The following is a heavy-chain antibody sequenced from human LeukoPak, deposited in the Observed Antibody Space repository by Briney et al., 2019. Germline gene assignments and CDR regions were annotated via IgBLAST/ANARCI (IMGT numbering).Heavy chain of an antibody. CDR2: MNPNSGNT. CDR3: ARVPYYDYVWGSYRPKYYFDY. V-gene: IGHV1-8*01. Sequence: ASVKVSCKASGYTFTSYDINWVRQATGQGLEWMGWMNPNSGNTGYAQKFQGRVTMSTNTSISTAYMELSSLRSEDPAVYYCARVPYYDYVWGSYRPKYYFDYWGQGTLVTVSS. J-gene: IGHJ4*02. D-gene: IGHD3-16*02. CDR1: GYTFTSYD.